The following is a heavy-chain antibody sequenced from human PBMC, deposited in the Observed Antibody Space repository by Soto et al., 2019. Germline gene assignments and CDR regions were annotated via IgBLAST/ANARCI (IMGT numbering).Heavy chain of an antibody. CDR3: AKNIVVVPAAIRSFDI. Sequence: PGESLKISCQGSGYSFTTSWIGWVRQMPGKGLEWMGLIYPGDSDTRYSQSFQGQVTITVDKSINPAYLQWSGLKASDTAVYYCAKNIVVVPAAIRSFDIWGQGTMVTVSS. J-gene: IGHJ3*02. D-gene: IGHD2-2*02. V-gene: IGHV5-51*01. CDR2: IYPGDSDT. CDR1: GYSFTTSW.